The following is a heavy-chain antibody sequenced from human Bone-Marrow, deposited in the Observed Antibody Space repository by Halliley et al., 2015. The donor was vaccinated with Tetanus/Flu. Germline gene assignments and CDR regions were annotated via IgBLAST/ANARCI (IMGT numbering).Heavy chain of an antibody. CDR2: IDWEDEK. CDR3: ARRDRELRAGEGPSGPVLGYHFCMDV. J-gene: IGHJ6*02. D-gene: IGHD1-1*01. Sequence: LVKPTQTLTLTCTLSGFSLSTSGMCGSWIRQPPGKALEWLALIDWEDEKYFSTSLKTRVTIPKDTSKNQVVLTMTNMDPVDTSTYYRARRDRELRAGEGPSGPVLGYHFCMDVWGPGTRGTVPS. V-gene: IGHV2-70*01. CDR1: GFSLSTSGMC.